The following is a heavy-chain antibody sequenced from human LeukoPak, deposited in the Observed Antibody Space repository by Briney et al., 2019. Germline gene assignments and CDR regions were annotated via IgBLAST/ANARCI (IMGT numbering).Heavy chain of an antibody. Sequence: VASVKVSFKASGYTFTSYYMHWVRQAPGQGLGLIGIINPSGGSTSYAQKFQGRVTMTRDTSTSTVYMELSSLSSEDTAVYYCASGPYVGGYYFDYWGQGTLVTVSS. D-gene: IGHD3-16*01. CDR2: INPSGGST. CDR3: ASGPYVGGYYFDY. J-gene: IGHJ4*02. CDR1: GYTFTSYY. V-gene: IGHV1-46*03.